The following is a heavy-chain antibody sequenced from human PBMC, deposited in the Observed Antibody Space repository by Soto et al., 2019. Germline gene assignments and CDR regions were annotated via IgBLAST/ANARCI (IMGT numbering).Heavy chain of an antibody. V-gene: IGHV3-23*01. CDR2: ISGSGGST. D-gene: IGHD4-17*01. CDR3: AKDRDGDYYYYYYGMDV. J-gene: IGHJ6*02. Sequence: EVPLLESGGGLVQPGGSLRLSCAASGFTFSSYAMSWVRQAPGKGLEWVSAISGSGGSTYYADSVKGRFTISRDNSRNTLYLQMNSLRAEDTAVYYCAKDRDGDYYYYYYGMDVWGQGTTVTVSS. CDR1: GFTFSSYA.